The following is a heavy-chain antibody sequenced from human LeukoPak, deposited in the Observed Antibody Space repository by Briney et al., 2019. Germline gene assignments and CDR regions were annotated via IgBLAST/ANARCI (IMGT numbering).Heavy chain of an antibody. CDR2: IYPGDSDT. J-gene: IGHJ4*02. CDR1: GYSFSIYW. CDR3: ARQEGVLAPPDY. V-gene: IGHV5-51*01. D-gene: IGHD4/OR15-4a*01. Sequence: PGESLKISCRASGYSFSIYWIGWVRQMPGKGLEWMGIIYPGDSDTTYSPSFQGQVTISADKSISTAYLQWSSLKASDTAMYYCARQEGVLAPPDYWGQGTLVTVSS.